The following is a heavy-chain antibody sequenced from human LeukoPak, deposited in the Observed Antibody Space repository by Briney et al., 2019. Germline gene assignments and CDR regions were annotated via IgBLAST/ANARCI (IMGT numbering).Heavy chain of an antibody. CDR2: IRGSGGST. CDR1: GFTFSSYD. D-gene: IGHD4-17*01. Sequence: GGSLRLSCAASGFTFSSYDMNWVRQAPGKGLEWVSAIRGSGGSTYYADSVKGRFTISRDNSKNTLYLQMNSLRADDTAVYYCARDFGDYLHFDYWGQGTLVTVSS. V-gene: IGHV3-23*01. CDR3: ARDFGDYLHFDY. J-gene: IGHJ4*02.